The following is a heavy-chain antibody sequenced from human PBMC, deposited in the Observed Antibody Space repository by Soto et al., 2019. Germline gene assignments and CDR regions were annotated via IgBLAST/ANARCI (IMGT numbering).Heavy chain of an antibody. V-gene: IGHV5-51*01. CDR1: GYSFTSYW. J-gene: IGHJ4*02. Sequence: AGESLKISCKGSGYSFTSYWIGWVRQMPGKGLEWMGIIYPGDSDTTYSPSFQGQVTISADRSISTAYLQWSSLKASDTAMYYCAREVTSTAIDYWGQGTLVTVSS. CDR3: AREVTSTAIDY. CDR2: IYPGDSDT. D-gene: IGHD3-10*01.